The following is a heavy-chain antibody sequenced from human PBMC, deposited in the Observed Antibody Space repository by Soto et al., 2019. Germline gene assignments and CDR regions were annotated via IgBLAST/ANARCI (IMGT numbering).Heavy chain of an antibody. V-gene: IGHV3-53*04. D-gene: IGHD3-9*01. Sequence: GGSLRLSCAASGFTVSSNYMSWVRQAPGKGLEWVSVIYSGGSTYYADSVKGRFTISRHNSKNTLDLQMNSLRAEDTAVYYCARGLGEPRYFDWLPPFYYYYYMDVWGKGTTVTVSS. J-gene: IGHJ6*03. CDR2: IYSGGST. CDR1: GFTVSSNY. CDR3: ARGLGEPRYFDWLPPFYYYYYMDV.